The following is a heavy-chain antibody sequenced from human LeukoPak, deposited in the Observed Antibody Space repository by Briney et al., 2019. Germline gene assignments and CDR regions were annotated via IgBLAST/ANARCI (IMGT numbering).Heavy chain of an antibody. D-gene: IGHD3-9*01. CDR1: GFTVSSYG. J-gene: IGHJ6*03. CDR2: ITSISSSI. Sequence: PGGSLRLSCAASGFTVSSYGMNWVRQPPGKGLEWVSSITSISSSINYADSVKGRFTISRDNAKNSIYVQMKSLRAEDTAVYYCARDRDILTGYYYYYYYMDVWGKGTTVTLSS. V-gene: IGHV3-21*06. CDR3: ARDRDILTGYYYYYYYMDV.